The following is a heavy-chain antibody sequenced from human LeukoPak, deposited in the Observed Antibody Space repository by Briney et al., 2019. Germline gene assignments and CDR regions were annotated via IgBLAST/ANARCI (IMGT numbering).Heavy chain of an antibody. J-gene: IGHJ4*02. Sequence: GGSLRLSCAASGFSFSTFAMIWVRQAPEKGLEFVSVIGSDSGGIQYADSVKGRFTISRDNSKNTMYLQMNSLRADDTAVYYCAREGTSWYYFDYWGQGTLVTVSS. D-gene: IGHD3-10*01. CDR2: IGSDSGGI. CDR3: AREGTSWYYFDY. V-gene: IGHV3-23*01. CDR1: GFSFSTFA.